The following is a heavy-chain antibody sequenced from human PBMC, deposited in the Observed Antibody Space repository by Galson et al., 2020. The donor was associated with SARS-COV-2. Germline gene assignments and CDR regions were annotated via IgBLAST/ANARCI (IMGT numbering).Heavy chain of an antibody. D-gene: IGHD6-19*01. J-gene: IGHJ2*01. V-gene: IGHV4-30-4*01. CDR1: GGSIRSGDYY. CDR2: IYSSGIT. Sequence: ASETLSLTCTVSGGSIRSGDYYWSWVRQSPGGGLDWIGNIYSSGITQYNQSLQSRVRISIDTSRNHYSLELRSVTAADTAVYYGARVRYSPGWYLVRWYFELWGRGILVAVSS. CDR3: ARVRYSPGWYLVRWYFEL.